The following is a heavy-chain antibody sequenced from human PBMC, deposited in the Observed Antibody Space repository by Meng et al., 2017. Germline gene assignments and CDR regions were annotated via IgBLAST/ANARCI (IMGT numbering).Heavy chain of an antibody. CDR2: INTNTGNP. V-gene: IGHV7-4-1*02. Sequence: QVPSAHSWSVFKKPGPQVKVIVQASGYTVTSYAMNGVRQAPGQGLEWMGWINTNTGNPTYAQGFTGLFVFSLDTSVSTAYLQISSLKAEDTAVYYCAREGRVDFDYWGQGTLVTVSS. CDR1: GYTVTSYA. J-gene: IGHJ4*02. CDR3: AREGRVDFDY. D-gene: IGHD1-26*01.